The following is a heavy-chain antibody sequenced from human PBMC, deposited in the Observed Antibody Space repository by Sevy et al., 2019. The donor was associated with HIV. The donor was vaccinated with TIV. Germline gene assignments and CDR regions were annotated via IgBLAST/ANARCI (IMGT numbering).Heavy chain of an antibody. Sequence: GGSLRLSCAASGFTFSSYGMHWVRQAPGKGLEWVAFIRYDGSNKYYADSVKGRFTISRDNSKNTLYRQMNSLRAEDTAVYYCANAIAVAGTRDAFDIWGQGTMVTVSS. CDR2: IRYDGSNK. CDR1: GFTFSSYG. V-gene: IGHV3-30*02. D-gene: IGHD6-19*01. J-gene: IGHJ3*02. CDR3: ANAIAVAGTRDAFDI.